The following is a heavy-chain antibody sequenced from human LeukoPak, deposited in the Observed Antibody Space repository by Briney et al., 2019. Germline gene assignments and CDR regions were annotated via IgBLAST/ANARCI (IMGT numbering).Heavy chain of an antibody. J-gene: IGHJ4*02. D-gene: IGHD3-3*01. V-gene: IGHV3-23*01. Sequence: PGGSLRLSCAASGFTFSSYAMSWVRQAPGKGLEWVSAISGSGGSTYYADSVKGRFTISRDNSKNTLYLQMTSLRAEDTAVYYCAKDSSITIFGVVITSFDYWGQGTLVTVSS. CDR1: GFTFSSYA. CDR3: AKDSSITIFGVVITSFDY. CDR2: ISGSGGST.